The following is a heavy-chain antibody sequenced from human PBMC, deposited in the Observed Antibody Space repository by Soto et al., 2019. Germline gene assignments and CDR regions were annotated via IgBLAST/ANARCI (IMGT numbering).Heavy chain of an antibody. CDR3: ARDSLRLGARTIFGVVIPYYYGMDV. V-gene: IGHV1-46*01. CDR2: INPSGGST. CDR1: GYTFTSYY. D-gene: IGHD3-3*01. J-gene: IGHJ6*02. Sequence: GASVKVSCKASGYTFTSYYMHWVRQPPGQGLEWMGIINPSGGSTSYAQKFQGRVTMTRDTSTSTVYMELSSLRSEDTAVYYCARDSLRLGARTIFGVVIPYYYGMDVWGQGTTVTVSS.